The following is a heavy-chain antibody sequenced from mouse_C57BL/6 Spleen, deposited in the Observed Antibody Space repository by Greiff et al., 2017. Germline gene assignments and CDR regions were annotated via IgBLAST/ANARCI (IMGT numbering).Heavy chain of an antibody. CDR1: GYTFTSYG. D-gene: IGHD1-1*01. CDR2: IYPRSGNT. CDR3: ARRDYGSRDYAMDY. Sequence: VMLVESGAELARPGASVKLSCKASGYTFTSYGISWVKQRTGQGLEWIGEIYPRSGNTYYNEKFKGKATLTADKSSSTAYMELRSLTSEDSAVYFCARRDYGSRDYAMDYWGQGTSVTVSS. J-gene: IGHJ4*01. V-gene: IGHV1-81*01.